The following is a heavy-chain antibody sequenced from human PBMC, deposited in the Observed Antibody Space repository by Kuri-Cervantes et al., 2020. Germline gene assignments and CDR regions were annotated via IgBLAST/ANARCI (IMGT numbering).Heavy chain of an antibody. J-gene: IGHJ5*02. CDR3: ARDGAYYDLWSGYHNNWFDP. Sequence: GESLKISCAASGFTFSDYYMSWIRQAPGKGLEWVSYISSSGSTIYYADSVKGRFTISRDNAKNSLYLQMNSLRAEDTAVYYCARDGAYYDLWSGYHNNWFDPWGQGTLVTVSS. V-gene: IGHV3-11*04. CDR1: GFTFSDYY. D-gene: IGHD3-3*01. CDR2: ISSSGSTI.